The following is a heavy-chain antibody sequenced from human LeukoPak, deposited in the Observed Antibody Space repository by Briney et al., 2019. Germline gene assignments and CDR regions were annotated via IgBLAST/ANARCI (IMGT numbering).Heavy chain of an antibody. J-gene: IGHJ6*02. CDR3: ARALAGGMDV. CDR2: INHSGST. V-gene: IGHV4-34*01. Sequence: SETLSLTCAVYGGSFSGYYWSWIRQPPGKGLEWMGEINHSGSTNYNPSLKSRVTISVDTSKNQCSLRLSSVTAADTAVYYCARALAGGMDVWGQGTTVTVSS. CDR1: GGSFSGYY.